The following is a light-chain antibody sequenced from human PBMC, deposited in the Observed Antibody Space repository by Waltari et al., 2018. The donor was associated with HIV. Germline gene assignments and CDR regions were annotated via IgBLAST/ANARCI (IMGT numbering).Light chain of an antibody. CDR2: RAS. CDR1: QRISNW. V-gene: IGKV1-5*03. Sequence: IQLAQSLSTLSAPMGDTVRFTWRASQRISNWLAWYQQKPGQAPKLLIYRASTLESGVPSRFSGSGSGTEFTLTINNLQPDDFATYYCQQYSAFPWTFGQGAKVEIK. J-gene: IGKJ1*01. CDR3: QQYSAFPWT.